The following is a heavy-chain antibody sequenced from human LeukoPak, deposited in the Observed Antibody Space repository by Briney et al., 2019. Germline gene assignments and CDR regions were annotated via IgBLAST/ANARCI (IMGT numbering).Heavy chain of an antibody. CDR2: INTNTGNP. CDR1: GYTFTSYA. J-gene: IGHJ6*02. D-gene: IGHD6-6*01. V-gene: IGHV7-4-1*02. CDR3: ARDSSSSGPYYYYGMDV. Sequence: AASVKASCEATGYTFTSYAMNRVRQAPGQGLEWMGWINTNTGNPTYAQGFTGRFVFSLDTSVSTAYLQISSLKAEDTAVYYCARDSSSSGPYYYYGMDVWGQGTTVTVSS.